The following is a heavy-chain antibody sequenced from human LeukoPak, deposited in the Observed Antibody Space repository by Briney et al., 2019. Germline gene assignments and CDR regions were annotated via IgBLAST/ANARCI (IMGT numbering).Heavy chain of an antibody. D-gene: IGHD2-2*02. CDR1: GFTFSSYA. J-gene: IGHJ4*02. CDR3: AKPSSVVPAAIPVSYFDY. Sequence: GGSLGLSCVAAGFTFSSYAMSWVRQAPGKGLEWVSAISGSGGSTYYADSVKGRFTISRDNSKNTLYLQMNSLRAEDTAVYYCAKPSSVVPAAIPVSYFDYWGQGTLVTVSS. V-gene: IGHV3-23*01. CDR2: ISGSGGST.